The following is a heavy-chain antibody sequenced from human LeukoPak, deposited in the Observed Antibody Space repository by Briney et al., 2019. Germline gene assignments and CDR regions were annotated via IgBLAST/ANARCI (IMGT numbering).Heavy chain of an antibody. CDR2: IRYDGSYE. D-gene: IGHD2-21*02. V-gene: IGHV3-30*02. J-gene: IGHJ4*02. CDR1: GFTLSNYG. Sequence: GESLRLSCAASGFTLSNYGMHWVRQAPGKGLDWVSFIRYDGSYEYYPDSVRGRFIISRDVSKNAVFLQMNSLRLEDTAVYFCARDLGASVVTAGPDYWGQGTLVTVSS. CDR3: ARDLGASVVTAGPDY.